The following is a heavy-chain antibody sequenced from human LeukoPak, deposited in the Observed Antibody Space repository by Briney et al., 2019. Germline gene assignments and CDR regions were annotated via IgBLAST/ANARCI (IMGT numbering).Heavy chain of an antibody. CDR1: GFTFSSYA. CDR2: IGPSGTAI. J-gene: IGHJ6*04. CDR3: AKDKRITMIVVTLDV. Sequence: PGGSLRLSCAASGFTFSSYAMNWVRQAPGRGLEWVSYIGPSGTAIYYADSVKGRFTISRDNARNSLFLQMNSLRAEDTAVYYCAKDKRITMIVVTLDVWGKGTTVTVSS. V-gene: IGHV3-48*01. D-gene: IGHD3-22*01.